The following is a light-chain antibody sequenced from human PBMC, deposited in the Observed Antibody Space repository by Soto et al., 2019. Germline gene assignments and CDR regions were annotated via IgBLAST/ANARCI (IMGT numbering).Light chain of an antibody. V-gene: IGLV2-23*02. CDR2: EVN. J-gene: IGLJ1*01. Sequence: ALTQPAAVSGSTGQSITISCTGTSSDVGYYNLVSWYQQHPGKAPKLIIYEVNKRPSGFSNRFSGSKSGNTASLTISGLQAEDEADYYCCSYAGSTTHYVFGTGTKVTVL. CDR1: SSDVGYYNL. CDR3: CSYAGSTTHYV.